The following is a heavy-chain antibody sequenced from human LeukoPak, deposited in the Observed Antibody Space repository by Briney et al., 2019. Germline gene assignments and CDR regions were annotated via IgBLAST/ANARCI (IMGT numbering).Heavy chain of an antibody. D-gene: IGHD4-23*01. V-gene: IGHV1-58*01. CDR2: IGVAGGNT. J-gene: IGHJ3*02. CDR1: GFTFSNSA. Sequence: SVKVSCKTSGFTFSNSAVQWVRQARGQRLEWIGWIGVAGGNTNYAQKVQDRITITRDMPTSTAYMELRSLESEDTAVYYCAAEIYGGNSKCCSFDIWGQGTIVTVSS. CDR3: AAEIYGGNSKCCSFDI.